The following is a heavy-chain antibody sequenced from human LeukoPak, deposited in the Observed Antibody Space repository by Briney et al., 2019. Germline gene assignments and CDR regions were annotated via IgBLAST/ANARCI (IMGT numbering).Heavy chain of an antibody. V-gene: IGHV4-31*03. CDR1: GGSISSGGYY. CDR3: ARAGSGAAGLFDY. D-gene: IGHD6-13*01. Sequence: SQTLSLTCTVSGGSISSGGYYWTWIRQHPGKGLEWIGYIYYSVSTYYNSGGTYYNPSLKSRVAISVDTSKNQFSLKLSSVTAADTAVYYCARAGSGAAGLFDYWGQGTLVTVSS. J-gene: IGHJ4*02. CDR2: IYYSVSTYYNSGGT.